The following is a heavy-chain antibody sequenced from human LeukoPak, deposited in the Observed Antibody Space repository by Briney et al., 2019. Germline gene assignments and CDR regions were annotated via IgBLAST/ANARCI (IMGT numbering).Heavy chain of an antibody. CDR1: GFTFSSYG. V-gene: IGHV3-30*18. D-gene: IGHD2-15*01. J-gene: IGHJ4*02. Sequence: GGSLRLSCAASGFTFSSYGMHWVRQAPGKGLEWVAGISYDGSNKYYADSVKGRFTISRDNSKYTLYLQMNRLRAEDTAVYYCAKVHVDLDYWGQGTLVTVSS. CDR2: ISYDGSNK. CDR3: AKVHVDLDY.